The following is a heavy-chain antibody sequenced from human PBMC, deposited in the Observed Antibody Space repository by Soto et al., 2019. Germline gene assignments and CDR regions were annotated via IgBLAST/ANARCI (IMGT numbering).Heavy chain of an antibody. V-gene: IGHV3-48*02. CDR3: ASGCGGVWEDYFDF. CDR2: ISLRSSSI. Sequence: GGSLRLSCAASGFTFSTSSLNWIRQAPGKGLEWLSYISLRSSSIYYADSVKGRFTISRDNAKSSLYLQMYSLTDEDTAIYFCASGCGGVWEDYFDFGGRGTLVTV. D-gene: IGHD2-21*01. J-gene: IGHJ4*02. CDR1: GFTFSTSS.